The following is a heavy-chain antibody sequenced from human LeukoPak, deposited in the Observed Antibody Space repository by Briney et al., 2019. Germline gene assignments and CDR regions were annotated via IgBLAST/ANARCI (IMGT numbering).Heavy chain of an antibody. CDR3: AKDVYDILTGHSRAFDI. CDR2: ITSSSATI. V-gene: IGHV3-48*04. D-gene: IGHD3-9*01. Sequence: GGSLRLSCAASGFTFNYYSMNWFRQAPGKGLEWISYITSSSATIYYADSVRGRFTVSRDNAKDSLYLQMDSLRADDSAVYYCAKDVYDILTGHSRAFDIWGQGTMVTVSS. J-gene: IGHJ3*02. CDR1: GFTFNYYS.